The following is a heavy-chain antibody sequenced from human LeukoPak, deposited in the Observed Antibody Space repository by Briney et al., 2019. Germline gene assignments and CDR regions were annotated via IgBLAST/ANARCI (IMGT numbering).Heavy chain of an antibody. CDR2: TNTANGNT. CDR1: GYSFTSYV. J-gene: IGHJ6*02. D-gene: IGHD6-13*01. V-gene: IGHV1-3*02. Sequence: ASVKVSCTASGYSFTSYVMHWVRQPPGQRLEWMGWTNTANGNTKYSQEFQGRVTITRDTSASTAHMELSSLRSEDMAVYYCARGIAAANTDGYYGMDVWGQGTTVTVSS. CDR3: ARGIAAANTDGYYGMDV.